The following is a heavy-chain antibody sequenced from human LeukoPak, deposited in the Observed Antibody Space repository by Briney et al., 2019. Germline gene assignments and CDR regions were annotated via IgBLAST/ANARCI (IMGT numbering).Heavy chain of an antibody. D-gene: IGHD6-19*01. Sequence: GGSLRLSCAASGFTFSSYGMHWVRQAPGKGLEWVAFIRYDGSNKYYADSVKGRFTISRDNSKNTLYLQMNSLRAEDTAVYYCAKSGKAVAGTSPFDYWGQGTLVTVSS. V-gene: IGHV3-30*02. CDR1: GFTFSSYG. CDR3: AKSGKAVAGTSPFDY. CDR2: IRYDGSNK. J-gene: IGHJ4*02.